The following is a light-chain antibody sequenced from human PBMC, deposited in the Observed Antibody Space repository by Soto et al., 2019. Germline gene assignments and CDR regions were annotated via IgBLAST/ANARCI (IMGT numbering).Light chain of an antibody. J-gene: IGLJ2*01. V-gene: IGLV2-11*01. CDR3: CSYAGSNNLRV. CDR1: SSDVGGYNY. Sequence: QSALTQPRSVSGSPEQSVTISCTGTSSDVGGYNYVSWYQQHPGKAPKLMIYDVGKRPSGVPDRFSGSKSDNTASLTISGLQAEDEADYYCCSYAGSNNLRVFGGGTKLTVL. CDR2: DVG.